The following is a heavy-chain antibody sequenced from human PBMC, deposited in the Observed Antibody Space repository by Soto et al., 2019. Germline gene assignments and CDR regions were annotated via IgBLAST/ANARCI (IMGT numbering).Heavy chain of an antibody. CDR1: GFTFSSYA. CDR3: ARDLEVAVAGA. CDR2: ISYDGSNK. D-gene: IGHD6-19*01. J-gene: IGHJ5*02. Sequence: QVQLVESGGGVVQPGRSLRLSCAASGFTFSSYAMHWVRQAPGKGLEWVAVISYDGSNKYYADSVKGRFTISRDNSKNTLYVQMNSLRAEDTAVYYCARDLEVAVAGAWGQGTLVTVSS. V-gene: IGHV3-30-3*01.